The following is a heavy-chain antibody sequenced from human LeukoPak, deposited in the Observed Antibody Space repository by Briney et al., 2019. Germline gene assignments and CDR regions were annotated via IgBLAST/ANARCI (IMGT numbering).Heavy chain of an antibody. Sequence: SGPTLVEPTQTLTLTCTFSGFSLTTSGVAVGWIRRPPGKALEWLALIYRDNDKRYRPSLKSRLTITKDTSKNQVVLTMTDMDPVDTATYYCAHAPIVLMPPWRYYFDYWGQGILVTVSS. J-gene: IGHJ4*02. D-gene: IGHD2-8*01. CDR1: GFSLTTSGVA. CDR3: AHAPIVLMPPWRYYFDY. CDR2: IYRDNDK. V-gene: IGHV2-5*02.